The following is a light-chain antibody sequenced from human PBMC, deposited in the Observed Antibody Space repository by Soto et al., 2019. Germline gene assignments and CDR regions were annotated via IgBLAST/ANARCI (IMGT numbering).Light chain of an antibody. CDR3: HQRKSWPRT. CDR1: QTVSNK. J-gene: IGKJ1*01. CDR2: DTS. Sequence: EIVLTQSPATLSSSPGERATLSCRASQTVSNKLAWYQHKPGQAPRLLIYDTSNRATGIPARFSGSGSGTDFTLTISSPEPEDFAVYYCHQRKSWPRTFGQGTKVDIK. V-gene: IGKV3-11*01.